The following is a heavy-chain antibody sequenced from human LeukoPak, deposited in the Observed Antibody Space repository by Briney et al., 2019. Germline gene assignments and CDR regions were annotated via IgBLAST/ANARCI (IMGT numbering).Heavy chain of an antibody. Sequence: GESLKISCEGSGYSFTNYWIGWVRQMPGKGLGWMGIIYPGDSDTRYSPSFQGQVTISADKSISTAYLQWSSLKASDTAMYYCARRAPNYDFWSGERGYYYYMDVWGKGTTVTVSS. D-gene: IGHD3-3*01. CDR3: ARRAPNYDFWSGERGYYYYMDV. CDR1: GYSFTNYW. V-gene: IGHV5-51*01. J-gene: IGHJ6*03. CDR2: IYPGDSDT.